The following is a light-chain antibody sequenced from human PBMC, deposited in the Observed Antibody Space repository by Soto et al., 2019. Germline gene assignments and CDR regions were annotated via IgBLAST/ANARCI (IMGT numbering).Light chain of an antibody. Sequence: QSVLTQPPSVSGAPGQTVSISCTGSSSNLGTGYDVHWYQQFPGRAPKLLIYADNKRPSGVPDRISGSKSGTSASLAMAGLQAEDEDNYYCQSYDVSLSAWVFGGGTKLTVL. CDR3: QSYDVSLSAWV. CDR2: ADN. CDR1: SSNLGTGYD. J-gene: IGLJ3*02. V-gene: IGLV1-40*01.